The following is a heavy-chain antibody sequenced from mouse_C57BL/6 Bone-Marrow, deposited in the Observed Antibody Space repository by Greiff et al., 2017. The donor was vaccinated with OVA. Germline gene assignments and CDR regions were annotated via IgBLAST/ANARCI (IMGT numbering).Heavy chain of an antibody. CDR3: VRHGYYGSSPNWYFDV. J-gene: IGHJ1*03. CDR2: IRSKSNNYAT. Sequence: EVQGVESGGGLVQPKGSLKLSCAASGFSFNTYAMNWVRQAPGKGLEWVARIRSKSNNYATYYADSVKDRFTISRDDSESMLYLQMNNLKTEDTAMYYCVRHGYYGSSPNWYFDVWGTGTTVTVSS. V-gene: IGHV10-1*01. D-gene: IGHD1-1*01. CDR1: GFSFNTYA.